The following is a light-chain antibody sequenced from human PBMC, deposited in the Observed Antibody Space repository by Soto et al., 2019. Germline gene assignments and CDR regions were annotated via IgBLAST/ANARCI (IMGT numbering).Light chain of an antibody. CDR1: SSDVGGYNY. Sequence: QSVLTQPPSASGSPGQSVTISCTGTSSDVGGYNYVSWYQQHPGKAPKLMIYDVSKRPSGVPARFSGSKSGNTASLTVSGLQAEDEADYCCSSYAGTHIVFGTGTKVTVL. CDR3: SSYAGTHIV. J-gene: IGLJ1*01. CDR2: DVS. V-gene: IGLV2-8*01.